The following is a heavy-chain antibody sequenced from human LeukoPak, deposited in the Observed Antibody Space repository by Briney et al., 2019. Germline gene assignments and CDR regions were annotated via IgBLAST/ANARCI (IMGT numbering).Heavy chain of an antibody. CDR1: GFTFDDYG. Sequence: GGSLRLSCAASGFTFDDYGMSWVRQAPGKGLEWVSGINWNGGSTGYADSVKGRFTISRDNAKNSLYLQMNSLRAEDTALYYCARTVLLWFGESNYFDYWSQGTLVTVSS. CDR3: ARTVLLWFGESNYFDY. CDR2: INWNGGST. J-gene: IGHJ4*02. D-gene: IGHD3-10*01. V-gene: IGHV3-20*04.